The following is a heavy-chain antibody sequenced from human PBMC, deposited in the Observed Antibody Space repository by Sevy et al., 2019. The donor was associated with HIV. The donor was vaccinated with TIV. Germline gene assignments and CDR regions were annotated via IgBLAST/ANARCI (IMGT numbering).Heavy chain of an antibody. V-gene: IGHV3-7*01. CDR3: ARDSADYISSWYLFDY. J-gene: IGHJ4*02. CDR2: IKQDGSEK. CDR1: GFTFSSYW. D-gene: IGHD6-13*01. Sequence: GGSLRLSCAASGFTFSSYWMSWVRQAPGKGLEWVANIKQDGSEKYYVDSVKGRFTISRDNAKNSLYLQMNSLRAEDTAVYYCARDSADYISSWYLFDYWGQGTLVTVSS.